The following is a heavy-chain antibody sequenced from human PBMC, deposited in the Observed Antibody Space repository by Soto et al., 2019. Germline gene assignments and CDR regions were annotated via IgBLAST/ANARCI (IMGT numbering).Heavy chain of an antibody. CDR3: ARDFKESQYYYYCMDV. V-gene: IGHV3-21*06. CDR2: ISSGSNYT. CDR1: GFTFSSYS. J-gene: IGHJ6*03. D-gene: IGHD3-10*01. Sequence: EVQLVESGGGLVKPGGSLRLSCVVSGFTFSSYSMNWVRQAPGKGLEWVSSISSGSNYTYYADSVKVRFTISRDNAKNSVYLQMNSLRAEDTALYYCARDFKESQYYYYCMDVWGKGTTVTVSS.